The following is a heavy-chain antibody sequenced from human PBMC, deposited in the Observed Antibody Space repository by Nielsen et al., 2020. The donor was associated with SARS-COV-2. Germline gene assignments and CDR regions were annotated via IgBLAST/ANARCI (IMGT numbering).Heavy chain of an antibody. Sequence: SETLSLTCTVSGGSISSGGYYWSWIRQHPGTGLEWIGYIYYSGSTYYNPSLKSRVTISVDTSKNQFSLKLSSVTAADTAVYYCARGLLEYYYYMDVWGKGATVTVSS. V-gene: IGHV4-31*03. CDR3: ARGLLEYYYYMDV. D-gene: IGHD1-1*01. CDR2: IYYSGST. J-gene: IGHJ6*03. CDR1: GGSISSGGYY.